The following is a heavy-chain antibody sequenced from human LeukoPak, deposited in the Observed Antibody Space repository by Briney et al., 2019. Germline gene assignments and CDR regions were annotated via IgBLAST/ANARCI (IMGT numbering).Heavy chain of an antibody. D-gene: IGHD6-19*01. CDR3: AKRSSGWYYFDY. J-gene: IGHJ4*02. V-gene: IGHV3-23*01. Sequence: GGSLRLSCAASGFTFSDYYMSWVRQAPGKGLEWVSAISGSGGSTYYADSVKGRFTISRDNSKNTLYLQMNSLRAEDTAVYYCAKRSSGWYYFDYWGQGTLVTVSS. CDR2: ISGSGGST. CDR1: GFTFSDYY.